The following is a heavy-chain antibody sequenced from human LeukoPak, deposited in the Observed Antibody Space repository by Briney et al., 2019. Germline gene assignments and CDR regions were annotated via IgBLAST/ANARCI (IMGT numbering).Heavy chain of an antibody. Sequence: GRSLRLSCAASGFTFSSYGIHWVRQAPGKGLEWVAVISFDGSNEYYADSVKGRFTISRDNAKNSLYLQMNSLRAEDTAVYYCARVPFLYDYVTYGMDVWGQGTTVTVSS. J-gene: IGHJ6*02. CDR2: ISFDGSNE. V-gene: IGHV3-30*03. D-gene: IGHD3-16*01. CDR3: ARVPFLYDYVTYGMDV. CDR1: GFTFSSYG.